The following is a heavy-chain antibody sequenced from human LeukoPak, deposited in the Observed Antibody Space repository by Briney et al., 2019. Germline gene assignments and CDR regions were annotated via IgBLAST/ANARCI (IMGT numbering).Heavy chain of an antibody. CDR2: IDTNTGNP. V-gene: IGHV7-4-1*02. CDR3: ARGYDSSGYFSD. D-gene: IGHD3-22*01. CDR1: GYTFSSNA. Sequence: GASVKVSCKASGYTFSSNAINWVRQAPGQGLEWTGWIDTNTGNPTYAQGFTGQFVFSLDTSVSTAYLQISSLKAEDTAEYFCARGYDSSGYFSDWGQGTLVTVSS. J-gene: IGHJ4*02.